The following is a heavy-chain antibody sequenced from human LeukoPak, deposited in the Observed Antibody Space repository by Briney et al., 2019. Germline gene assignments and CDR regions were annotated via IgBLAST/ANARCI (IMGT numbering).Heavy chain of an antibody. D-gene: IGHD5-18*01. Sequence: SETLSLTCTVSGGSISSYYWSWIRRPPGKGLEWIGYIYYSGSTNYNPSLKSRVTISVDTSKNQFSLKLSSVTAADTAVYYCARLTDTAMVILNWYFDLWGRGTLVTVSS. CDR1: GGSISSYY. V-gene: IGHV4-59*08. CDR2: IYYSGST. J-gene: IGHJ2*01. CDR3: ARLTDTAMVILNWYFDL.